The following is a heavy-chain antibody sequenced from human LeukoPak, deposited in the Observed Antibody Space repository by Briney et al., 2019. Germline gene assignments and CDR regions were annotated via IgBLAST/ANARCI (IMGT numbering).Heavy chain of an antibody. J-gene: IGHJ4*02. Sequence: GGSLRLSCAASGFTFDDYAMHWVRQAPGKGLEWVSGISWNSGSIGYADSVKGRFTISRDNAKNSLYLQMNSLRAEDTALYYCAKGGGYAYYDNSGYYSSYFDYWGPGNPGHRLL. V-gene: IGHV3-9*01. CDR1: GFTFDDYA. CDR2: ISWNSGSI. D-gene: IGHD3-22*01. CDR3: AKGGGYAYYDNSGYYSSYFDY.